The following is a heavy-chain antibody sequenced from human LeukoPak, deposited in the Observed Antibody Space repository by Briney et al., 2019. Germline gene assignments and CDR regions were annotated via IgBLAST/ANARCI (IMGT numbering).Heavy chain of an antibody. J-gene: IGHJ5*02. CDR1: GGTFSSYA. Sequence: GASVKDSCKASGGTFSSYAISWVRQAPGQGLEWMGRIIPIFGTANYAQKFQGRVTITTDESTSTAYMELSSLRSEDTAVYYCARGAYDSSGYYPYNWFDPWGQGTLVTVSS. CDR2: IIPIFGTA. CDR3: ARGAYDSSGYYPYNWFDP. V-gene: IGHV1-69*05. D-gene: IGHD3-22*01.